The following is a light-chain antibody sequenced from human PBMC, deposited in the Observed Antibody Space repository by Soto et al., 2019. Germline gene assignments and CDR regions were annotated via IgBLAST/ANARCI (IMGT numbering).Light chain of an antibody. CDR3: SSYVGSSNV. CDR1: SSDVGGYNY. J-gene: IGLJ1*01. CDR2: EVN. Sequence: QSALTQPPSASGSPGQSVAISCTGTSSDVGGYNYVSWYQQHPGKAPKLMIYEVNKRPSGVPDRFSGSKSGNTASLTVSGLQAEDEADYYCSSYVGSSNVFGTGTKAT. V-gene: IGLV2-8*01.